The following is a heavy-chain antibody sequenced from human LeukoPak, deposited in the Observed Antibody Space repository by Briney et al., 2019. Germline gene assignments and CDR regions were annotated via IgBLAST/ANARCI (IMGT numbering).Heavy chain of an antibody. CDR2: VNLQGST. CDR1: GGSITSTNY. J-gene: IGHJ4*02. V-gene: IGHV4-4*02. Sequence: SETLSLTCGVSGGSITSTNYWAGVRQPPGKGLEWIGEVNLQGSTNYNPSLMGRVAISVDMSENHSSLQLTSVTAADTAVYYCAREGGPYRPLDYSGQGTLVTVSS. CDR3: AREGGPYRPLDY.